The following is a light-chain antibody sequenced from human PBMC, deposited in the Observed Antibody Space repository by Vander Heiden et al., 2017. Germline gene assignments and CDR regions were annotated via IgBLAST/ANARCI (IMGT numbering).Light chain of an antibody. V-gene: IGKV3-15*01. CDR3: QQYNNWPRT. J-gene: IGKJ2*02. Sequence: IVMTQSPATLSASPGERATLSCRASQSVSSNLAWYQQKPGQAPRLLIYGASTMATGIPARFSGSGSGTEFTLTISSLQSEDFAVYYCQQYNNWPRTFGQGTKLEIK. CDR2: GAS. CDR1: QSVSSN.